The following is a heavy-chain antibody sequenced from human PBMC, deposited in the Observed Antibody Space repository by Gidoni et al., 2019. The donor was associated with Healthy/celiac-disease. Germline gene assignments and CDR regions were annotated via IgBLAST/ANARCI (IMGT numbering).Heavy chain of an antibody. J-gene: IGHJ4*02. CDR2: IYPGDSDT. Sequence: EVQLVQSGAEVKQPGESLTISCMGSGYSFTSYWIGWVRQMPGKGLEWMGIIYPGDSDTRNSPSFQGQVTIAADKSISTAYLQWSSLKASDTAMYYCASGRWLQSGEYLYYFDYWGQGTLVTVSS. CDR3: ASGRWLQSGEYLYYFDY. D-gene: IGHD5-12*01. V-gene: IGHV5-51*01. CDR1: GYSFTSYW.